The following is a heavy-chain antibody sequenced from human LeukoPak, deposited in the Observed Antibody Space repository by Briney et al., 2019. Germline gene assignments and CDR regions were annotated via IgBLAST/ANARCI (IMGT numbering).Heavy chain of an antibody. V-gene: IGHV4-38-2*02. CDR2: IYHSGST. CDR3: ARGQPYMDV. CDR1: GYSISSGYY. Sequence: SETLSLTCTVSGYSISSGYYWGWIRQPPGKGLEWIGSIYHSGSTYYNPSLKSRVTISVDTSKNQFSLKLSSVTAADTAMYYCARGQPYMDVWGKGTTVTVSS. J-gene: IGHJ6*03.